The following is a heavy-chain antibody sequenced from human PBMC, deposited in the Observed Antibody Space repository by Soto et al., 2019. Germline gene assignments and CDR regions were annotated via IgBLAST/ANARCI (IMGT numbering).Heavy chain of an antibody. V-gene: IGHV1-8*01. J-gene: IGHJ6*02. CDR2: MNPNSGNT. CDR3: ARFFEQQLVPRYYYYGMDV. CDR1: GYTFTSYD. Sequence: ASVKVSCKASGYTFTSYDINWLRQATGQGLEWMGWMNPNSGNTGYAQKFQGRVTMTRNTSISTAYMELSSLRSEDTAVYYCARFFEQQLVPRYYYYGMDVWGQGTTVTVSS. D-gene: IGHD6-13*01.